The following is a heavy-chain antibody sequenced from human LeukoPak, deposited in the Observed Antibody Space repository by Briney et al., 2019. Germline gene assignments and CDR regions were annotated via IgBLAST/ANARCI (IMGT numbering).Heavy chain of an antibody. J-gene: IGHJ4*02. CDR2: LSYDGTNK. CDR1: GFSFSSTA. V-gene: IGHV3-30-3*01. D-gene: IGHD2-2*01. Sequence: GGSLRLSCAASGFSFSSTAMHWVRQAPGKGLAWVAVLSYDGTNKYYADSVKGRFTVSRDNSKNTVYLQMNSLRTEDTAIYFCASGYCGRTTCSPPFDYWGQGTLVTVSS. CDR3: ASGYCGRTTCSPPFDY.